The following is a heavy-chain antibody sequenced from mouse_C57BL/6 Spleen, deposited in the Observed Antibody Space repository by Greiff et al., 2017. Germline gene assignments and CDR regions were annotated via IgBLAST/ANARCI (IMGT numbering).Heavy chain of an antibody. CDR1: GYAFSSYW. V-gene: IGHV1-80*01. J-gene: IGHJ4*01. Sequence: QVQLQQSGAELVKPGASVKISCKASGYAFSSYWMNWVKQRPGKGLEWIGQIYPGDGDTNYNGKLKGKATLTADKSSSTAYMQLSSLTSEDSAVYYCARRGYDYDYAMDYWGQGTSVTVSS. CDR3: ARRGYDYDYAMDY. CDR2: IYPGDGDT. D-gene: IGHD2-4*01.